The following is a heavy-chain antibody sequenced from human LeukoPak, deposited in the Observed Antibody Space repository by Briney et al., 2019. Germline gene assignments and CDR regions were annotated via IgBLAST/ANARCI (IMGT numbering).Heavy chain of an antibody. CDR3: ATPLDYYDSSGYHQGGD. Sequence: GGSLRLSCTASGFTFSSYWMGWVRQAPGKGLEWVANIKQDGSKKNYVDSVKGRFTISRDNAKNSLYLQMNSLRAEDTAVYYCATPLDYYDSSGYHQGGDWGQGTLVTVSS. CDR1: GFTFSSYW. CDR2: IKQDGSKK. J-gene: IGHJ4*02. D-gene: IGHD3-22*01. V-gene: IGHV3-7*03.